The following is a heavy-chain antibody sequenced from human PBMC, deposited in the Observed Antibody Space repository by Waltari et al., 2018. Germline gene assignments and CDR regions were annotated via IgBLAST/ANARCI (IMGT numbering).Heavy chain of an antibody. V-gene: IGHV4-39*01. Sequence: QLQLQESGPGLVKPSETLSLTCTVPVGSITSNRHYLGWIRQPPGQGLEWIGTISYTGATYSSPSLKSRVTISRDTSKNQLSLTLGSVTAADTALYYCATYIGASVGTAAFDVWGQGTMVTVSS. CDR2: ISYTGAT. CDR1: VGSITSNRHY. D-gene: IGHD5-12*01. J-gene: IGHJ3*01. CDR3: ATYIGASVGTAAFDV.